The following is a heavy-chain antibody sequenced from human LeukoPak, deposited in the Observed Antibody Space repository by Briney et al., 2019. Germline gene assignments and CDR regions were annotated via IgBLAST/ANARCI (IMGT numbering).Heavy chain of an antibody. D-gene: IGHD6-19*01. V-gene: IGHV3-30*04. CDR3: ARAVSSGWYDFDY. CDR2: ISYDGSNK. CDR1: GFTFSSYA. Sequence: GRSLRFSCAASGFTFSSYAMHWVRQAPGKGLEWVAVISYDGSNKYYADSVKGRFTISRDNSKNTLYLQMNSLRAEDTAVYYCARAVSSGWYDFDYWGQGTLVTVSS. J-gene: IGHJ4*02.